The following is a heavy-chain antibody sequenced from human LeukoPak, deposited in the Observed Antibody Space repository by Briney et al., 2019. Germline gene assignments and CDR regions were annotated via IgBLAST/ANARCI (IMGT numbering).Heavy chain of an antibody. D-gene: IGHD1-26*01. CDR2: TYYRSKWYN. V-gene: IGHV6-1*01. Sequence: SQTLSLTCAISGDSVSSSSAAWNWIRQYPSRGLEWLGSTYYRSKWYNDYALSVIGRISVNPDTPENQFSLQLNSVTPEETAVYYCARGGSYSFDYWGQGTLVTVSS. CDR3: ARGGSYSFDY. J-gene: IGHJ4*02. CDR1: GDSVSSSSAA.